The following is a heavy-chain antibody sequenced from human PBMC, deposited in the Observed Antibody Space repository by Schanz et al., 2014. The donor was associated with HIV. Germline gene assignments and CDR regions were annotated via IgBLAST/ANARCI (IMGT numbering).Heavy chain of an antibody. Sequence: EVQLVESGGGLVQPGGSLRLSCAASGFTLSSYSMNWVRQAPGKGLEWISYISGSSSTIYYAGSVKGRFTISRDNAKNSLFLQMNSLKDDDTAVYYCAREAYYFDFWNGQYYYYGLDVWGQGTTVTVSS. CDR3: AREAYYFDFWNGQYYYYGLDV. CDR2: ISGSSSTI. D-gene: IGHD3-3*01. J-gene: IGHJ6*02. V-gene: IGHV3-48*02. CDR1: GFTLSSYS.